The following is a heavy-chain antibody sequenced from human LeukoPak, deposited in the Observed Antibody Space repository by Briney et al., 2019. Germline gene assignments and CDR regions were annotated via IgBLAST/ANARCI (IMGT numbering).Heavy chain of an antibody. Sequence: PSETLSLTCTVSGGSISSYYWSWIRQPPGKGLEWIGYIYYSGSTNYNPSLKSRVTISVDTSKNQFSLKLSSVTAADTAVYYCARVGVVPAARGQQYYFDYWGQGTLVTVSS. CDR3: ARVGVVPAARGQQYYFDY. D-gene: IGHD2-2*01. CDR2: IYYSGST. CDR1: GGSISSYY. V-gene: IGHV4-59*01. J-gene: IGHJ4*02.